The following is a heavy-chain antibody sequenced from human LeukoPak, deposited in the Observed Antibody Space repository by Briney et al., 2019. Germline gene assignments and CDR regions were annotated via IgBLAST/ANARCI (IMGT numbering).Heavy chain of an antibody. CDR3: TRGYCSSTSCHHFDY. D-gene: IGHD2-2*01. V-gene: IGHV3-48*03. J-gene: IGHJ4*02. Sequence: GGSLRLSCAASGFTFSSYEMNWVRQAPGKGLEWVSYISSSGSTIYYADSVKGRFTISRDNAKNSLYLQMNSPRAEDTAVYYCTRGYCSSTSCHHFDYWGQGTLVTVSS. CDR1: GFTFSSYE. CDR2: ISSSGSTI.